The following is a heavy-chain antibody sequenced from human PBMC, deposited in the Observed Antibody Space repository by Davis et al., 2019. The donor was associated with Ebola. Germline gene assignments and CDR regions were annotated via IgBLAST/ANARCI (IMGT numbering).Heavy chain of an antibody. CDR1: GYTFTGYY. V-gene: IGHV1-2*02. Sequence: ASVKVSCKASGYTFTGYYMHWVRQAPGQGLEWMGWINPNSGGTNYAQKFQGRVTMTRDTPISTAYMELSRLRSDDTAVYYCARAPAYCGGDCYSDFWGQGTLVTVSS. D-gene: IGHD2-21*01. CDR3: ARAPAYCGGDCYSDF. CDR2: INPNSGGT. J-gene: IGHJ4*02.